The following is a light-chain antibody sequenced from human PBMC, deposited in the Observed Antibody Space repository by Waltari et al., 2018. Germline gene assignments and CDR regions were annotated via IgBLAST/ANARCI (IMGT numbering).Light chain of an antibody. J-gene: IGLJ3*02. V-gene: IGLV2-14*03. CDR1: GSDLGAYDF. CDR3: ISYTNTYTLGL. CDR2: DVS. Sequence: QSALTPPASVSGSLGQSITIPCTGSGSDLGAYDFVSWYQQYPGKPPKLIIYDVSTRPSEVSNRFSGSKSGNTASLAISGLQAEDEADYYCISYTNTYTLGLFGGGTKLTVL.